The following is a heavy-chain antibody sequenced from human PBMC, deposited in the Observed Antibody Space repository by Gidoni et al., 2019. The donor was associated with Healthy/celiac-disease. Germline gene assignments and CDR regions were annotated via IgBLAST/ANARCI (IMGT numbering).Heavy chain of an antibody. D-gene: IGHD3-9*01. CDR1: GGSISSSSYY. CDR2: IYYSGST. CDR3: AEGYFDWLSFDY. J-gene: IGHJ4*02. Sequence: QLQLQESGPGLVKPSETLSLTCTVSGGSISSSSYYWGWIRQPPGKGLEWIGSIYYSGSTYYNPSLKSRVTISVDTSKNQFSLKLSSVTAADTAVYYCAEGYFDWLSFDYWGQGTLVTVSS. V-gene: IGHV4-39*01.